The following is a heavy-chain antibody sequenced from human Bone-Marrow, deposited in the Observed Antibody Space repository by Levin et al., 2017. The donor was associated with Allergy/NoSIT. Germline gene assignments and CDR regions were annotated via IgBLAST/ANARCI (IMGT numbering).Heavy chain of an antibody. CDR3: ARGRDSSGQQGDY. CDR2: INHSGST. V-gene: IGHV4-34*01. J-gene: IGHJ4*02. Sequence: TSETLSLTCAVYGGSFSGYYWSWIRQPPGKGLEWIGEINHSGSTNYNPSLKSRVTISVDTSKNQFSLKLSSVTAADTAVYYCARGRDSSGQQGDYWGQGTLVTVSS. D-gene: IGHD3-22*01. CDR1: GGSFSGYY.